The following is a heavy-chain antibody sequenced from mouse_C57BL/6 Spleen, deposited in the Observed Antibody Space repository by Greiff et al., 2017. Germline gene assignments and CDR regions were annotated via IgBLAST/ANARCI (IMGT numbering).Heavy chain of an antibody. J-gene: IGHJ2*01. D-gene: IGHD2-1*01. Sequence: EVQRVESGGGLVKPGGSLKLSCAASGFTFSSYAMPWVRQTPEKRLEWVATISDGGSYTYYPDNVKGRFTMSRDNAKNNLNLQMSHLKSEDTAMYYCAGDLGIYCGNYKVYFDYWGQGTTLTVSS. V-gene: IGHV5-4*01. CDR2: ISDGGSYT. CDR1: GFTFSSYA. CDR3: AGDLGIYCGNYKVYFDY.